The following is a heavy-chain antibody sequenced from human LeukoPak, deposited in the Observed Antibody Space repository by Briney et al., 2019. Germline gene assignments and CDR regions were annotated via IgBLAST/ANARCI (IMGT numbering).Heavy chain of an antibody. CDR1: GGTFSSYA. V-gene: IGHV1-69*01. D-gene: IGHD2-2*01. CDR2: IIPIFGTA. J-gene: IGHJ6*02. CDR3: AREITDCSSTSCYGMMGYYYGMDV. Sequence: ASVKVSCKASGGTFSSYAISWVRQAPGQGLEWMGGIIPIFGTANYAQKFQGRVTITADESTSTAYMELSSLRSEDTAVYYCAREITDCSSTSCYGMMGYYYGMDVWGQGTTVTVSS.